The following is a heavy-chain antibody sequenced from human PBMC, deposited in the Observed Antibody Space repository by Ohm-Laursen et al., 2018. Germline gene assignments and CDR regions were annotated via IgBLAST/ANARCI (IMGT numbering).Heavy chain of an antibody. J-gene: IGHJ5*02. V-gene: IGHV4-59*08. CDR1: GDSISNYF. CDR2: IHHSGNT. CDR3: ARHMPGSTYPLDT. Sequence: GTLSLTCIVSGDSISNYFWSWFRQPPGKRLEWIAYIHHSGNTNYNPSLKSRITISADTSKNQVSLKLSSVTAADTAIYYCARHMPGSTYPLDTWGQGTLVTVSS. D-gene: IGHD1-26*01.